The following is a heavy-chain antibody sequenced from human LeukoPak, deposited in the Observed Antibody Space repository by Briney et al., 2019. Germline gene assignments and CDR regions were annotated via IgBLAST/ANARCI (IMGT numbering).Heavy chain of an antibody. CDR2: ISYDGSNK. CDR1: GFTFSSYG. CDR3: ASYYSSSSGAGLDY. V-gene: IGHV3-30*03. Sequence: GRSLRLSCAASGFTFSSYGMHWVRQAPGKGLEWVAVISYDGSNKYYADSVKGRFTISRDNSKNTLYLQMNSLRAEDTAVYYCASYYSSSSGAGLDYWGQGTLVTVSS. D-gene: IGHD6-6*01. J-gene: IGHJ4*02.